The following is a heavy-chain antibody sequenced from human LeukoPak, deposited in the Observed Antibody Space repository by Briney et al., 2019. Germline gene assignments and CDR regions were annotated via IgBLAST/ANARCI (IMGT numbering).Heavy chain of an antibody. CDR2: IYPGDSDT. CDR1: RYSVPCYW. V-gene: IGHV5-51*01. D-gene: IGHD6-13*01. Sequence: GESLKISCKGSRYSVPCYWIGWVRQMPVNGLEWMGIIYPGDSDTRYSPSFQGQATISADKSISTAYLQWGSLKASHTALYYCARRSTVLAAADAFDIWGQGTMVTVSS. J-gene: IGHJ3*02. CDR3: ARRSTVLAAADAFDI.